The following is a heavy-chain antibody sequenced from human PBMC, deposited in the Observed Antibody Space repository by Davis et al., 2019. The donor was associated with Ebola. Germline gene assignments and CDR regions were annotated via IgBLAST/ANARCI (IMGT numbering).Heavy chain of an antibody. CDR2: IDHSGIR. CDR1: RGSFPAHV. V-gene: IGHV4-34*01. D-gene: IGHD6-19*01. Sequence: MPSATPSPPPAVYRGSFPAHVWNWIRQSPGEGRGWIGEIDHSGIRTYNPSLQNRVTMSVDASKNQFSLRLTSVTAADTAVYYCARDPYSNGWYYFDYWGQGTLVTVSS. J-gene: IGHJ4*02. CDR3: ARDPYSNGWYYFDY.